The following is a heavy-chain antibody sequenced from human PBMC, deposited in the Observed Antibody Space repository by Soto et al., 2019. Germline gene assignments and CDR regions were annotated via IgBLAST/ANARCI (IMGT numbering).Heavy chain of an antibody. J-gene: IGHJ4*02. Sequence: EVQLLESGGGLVQPGGSLRLSCAASGFTFSSYAMSWVRQAPGKGLEWVSAINGSGSSTYYADSVKGRFTFSRDSSKNTLYLQMNSLRAEDTAVYYCAKEGGWYGFDNWGQGTLVTVSS. CDR1: GFTFSSYA. CDR2: INGSGSST. D-gene: IGHD6-19*01. V-gene: IGHV3-23*01. CDR3: AKEGGWYGFDN.